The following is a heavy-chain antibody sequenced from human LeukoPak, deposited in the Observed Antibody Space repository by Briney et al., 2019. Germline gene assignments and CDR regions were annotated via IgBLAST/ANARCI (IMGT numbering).Heavy chain of an antibody. D-gene: IGHD2-2*01. CDR1: GGSISSSSYY. V-gene: IGHV4-39*07. Sequence: SETLSLTCTVSGGSISSSSYYWGWIRQPPGKGLEWIGSIYYSGSTYYNPSLKSRVTISVDTSKNQFSLKLSSVTAADTAVYYCARGGDIVVVPAAIGGVDGWFDPWGQGTLVTVSS. CDR3: ARGGDIVVVPAAIGGVDGWFDP. CDR2: IYYSGST. J-gene: IGHJ5*02.